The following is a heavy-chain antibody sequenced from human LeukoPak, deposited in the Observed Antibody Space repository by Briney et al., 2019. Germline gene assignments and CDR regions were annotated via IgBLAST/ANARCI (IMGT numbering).Heavy chain of an antibody. D-gene: IGHD3-3*01. CDR3: ARDTWSGYLDY. Sequence: SETLSLTCTVSGGPISSYYWSWIRQPPGKGLEWIGYIYYSGSTNYNPSLKSRVTILVDTSKNQFSLKLSSVTAADTAVYYCARDTWSGYLDYWGQGTLVTVSS. J-gene: IGHJ4*02. CDR1: GGPISSYY. CDR2: IYYSGST. V-gene: IGHV4-59*01.